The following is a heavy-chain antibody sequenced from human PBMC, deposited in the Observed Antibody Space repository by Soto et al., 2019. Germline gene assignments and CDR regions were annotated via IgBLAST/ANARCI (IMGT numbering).Heavy chain of an antibody. V-gene: IGHV3-64*01. J-gene: IGHJ4*02. CDR1: GFTFSSYA. CDR2: ISSNGGST. CDR3: ARGDRQQPLTIDY. Sequence: EVQLVESGGGLVQPGGSLRLSCAASGFTFSSYAMHWVRQAPGKGLEYVSAISSNGGSTYYANSVKGRFTISRDNSKNTLYLQMGSLRAEDMAVYYCARGDRQQPLTIDYWGQGTLVTVSS. D-gene: IGHD6-13*01.